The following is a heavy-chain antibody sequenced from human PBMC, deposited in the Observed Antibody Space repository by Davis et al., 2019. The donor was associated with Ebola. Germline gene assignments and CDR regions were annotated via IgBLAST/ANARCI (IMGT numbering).Heavy chain of an antibody. D-gene: IGHD6-19*01. Sequence: PGGSLRLSCAASGFTFSGSAMHWVRQASGKGLEWVGRIRSKANSYATAYAASVKGRFTISRDNSKNTLYLQMNSLRAEDTAVYYCAKGPSSGWYYFDYWGQGTLVTVSS. CDR2: IRSKANSYAT. CDR1: GFTFSGSA. V-gene: IGHV3-73*01. J-gene: IGHJ4*02. CDR3: AKGPSSGWYYFDY.